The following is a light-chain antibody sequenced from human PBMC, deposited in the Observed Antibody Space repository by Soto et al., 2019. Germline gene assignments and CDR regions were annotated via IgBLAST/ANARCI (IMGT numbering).Light chain of an antibody. CDR1: QSVSNN. V-gene: IGKV3-15*01. Sequence: ILMTQSPATLSVSPGERATLSCMASQSVSNNLAWYQQKPGQAPRLLIYDASTRDTGIPARFSGSGSGTEFTLNLSGLQSEDFAVYYCHQYNNWPTWTFGQGTKVEIK. CDR2: DAS. CDR3: HQYNNWPTWT. J-gene: IGKJ1*01.